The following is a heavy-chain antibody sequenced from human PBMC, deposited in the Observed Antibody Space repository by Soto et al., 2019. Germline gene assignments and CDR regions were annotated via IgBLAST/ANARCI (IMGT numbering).Heavy chain of an antibody. Sequence: QLQLQESGPGLVKPSETLSLTCTVSGGSISSSSYYWGWIRQPPGKGLEWIGYIYYSGSPYYNPSYMSGVTITVATSTTRFAQKQRTGTAAEAAVIYCAAPAASGAGSSGSYYYYGMDVWGQGTTVTVSS. CDR1: GGSISSSSYY. V-gene: IGHV4-39*01. D-gene: IGHD3-10*01. CDR2: IYYSGSP. CDR3: AAPAASGAGSSGSYYYYGMDV. J-gene: IGHJ6*02.